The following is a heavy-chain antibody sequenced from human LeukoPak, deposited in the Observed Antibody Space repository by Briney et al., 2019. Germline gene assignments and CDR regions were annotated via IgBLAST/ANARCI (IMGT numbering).Heavy chain of an antibody. CDR2: ISSSSSYT. J-gene: IGHJ4*02. CDR3: AGSYGSGTYEN. V-gene: IGHV3-11*06. D-gene: IGHD3-10*01. CDR1: GFTFSDYY. Sequence: GGSLRLSCAASGFTFSDYYMSWIRQAPGKGLEWVSYISSSSSYTNYADSVKGRFTISRDNAKNSLYLQMNSLRAEDTAVYYCAGSYGSGTYENWGQGTLVTVSS.